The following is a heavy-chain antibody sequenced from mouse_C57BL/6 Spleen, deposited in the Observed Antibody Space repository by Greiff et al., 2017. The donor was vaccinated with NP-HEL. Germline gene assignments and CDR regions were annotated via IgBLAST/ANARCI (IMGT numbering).Heavy chain of an antibody. Sequence: EVQRVESGGGLVQPKGSLKLSCAASGFTFNTYAMHWVRQAPGKGLEWVARIRSKSSNYATYYADSVKDRFTISRDDSQSMLYLQMNNLKTEDTAMYYCVRDGYYYGSSPFDYWGQGTTLTVSS. CDR1: GFTFNTYA. V-gene: IGHV10-3*01. CDR3: VRDGYYYGSSPFDY. D-gene: IGHD1-1*01. CDR2: IRSKSSNYAT. J-gene: IGHJ2*01.